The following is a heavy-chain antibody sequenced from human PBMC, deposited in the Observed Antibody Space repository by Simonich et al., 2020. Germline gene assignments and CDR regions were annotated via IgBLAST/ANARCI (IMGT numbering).Heavy chain of an antibody. CDR3: ARSTTGTTAFDI. CDR2: NSAYNSNT. J-gene: IGHJ3*02. CDR1: GYTFTSYG. D-gene: IGHD1-1*01. V-gene: IGHV1-18*01. Sequence: QVRLVQSGAEVKKPGASVKVSCKASGYTFTSYGFSLVRQAPGQGLEWMGRNSAYNSNTNYAQKTQGRVTMTTDTTTGTDDMERRSLRSDDTAVYYCARSTTGTTAFDIWGQGTMVTVSS.